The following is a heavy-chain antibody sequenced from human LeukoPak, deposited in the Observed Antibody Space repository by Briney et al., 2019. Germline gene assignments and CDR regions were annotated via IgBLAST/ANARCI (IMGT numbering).Heavy chain of an antibody. CDR2: INHSGST. J-gene: IGHJ5*02. CDR1: GGSFSGYY. Sequence: SETLSLTCAVYGGSFSGYYWSWIRQPPGKGLEWIGEINHSGSTNYNPSLKSRVTISVDTSKNQFSLKLSSVTAADTAVYYCARGMGYCDSSGYFDPWGQGTLVTVSS. CDR3: ARGMGYCDSSGYFDP. V-gene: IGHV4-34*01. D-gene: IGHD3-22*01.